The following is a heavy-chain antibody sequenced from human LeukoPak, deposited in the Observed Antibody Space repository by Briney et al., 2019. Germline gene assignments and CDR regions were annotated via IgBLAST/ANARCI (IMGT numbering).Heavy chain of an antibody. CDR2: ISGSGGST. CDR3: AKSTDIVVVITSPHFDY. J-gene: IGHJ4*02. V-gene: IGHV3-23*01. Sequence: GGSLRLSCAASGFTFSSYSMNWVRQAPGKGLEWVSAISGSGGSTYYADSVKGRFTISRDNSKNTLYLQMNSLRAEDTAVYYCAKSTDIVVVITSPHFDYWGQGTLVTVSS. D-gene: IGHD3-22*01. CDR1: GFTFSSYS.